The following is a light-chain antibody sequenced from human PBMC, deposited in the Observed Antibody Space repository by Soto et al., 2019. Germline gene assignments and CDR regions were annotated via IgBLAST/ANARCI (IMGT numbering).Light chain of an antibody. V-gene: IGKV3-20*01. CDR1: QSVSNNY. Sequence: EIVLTQSPAILSVSPGERATLSCRAIQSVSNNYLAWYQQKPGQAPRLLIYGASNRATGIPDRFSGSGSGTDFTLTISRLEPEDFAVYYCQQYGSSGTFGQGTKVDI. J-gene: IGKJ1*01. CDR2: GAS. CDR3: QQYGSSGT.